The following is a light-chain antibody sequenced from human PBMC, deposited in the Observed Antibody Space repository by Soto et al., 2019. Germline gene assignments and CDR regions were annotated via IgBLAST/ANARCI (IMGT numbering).Light chain of an antibody. J-gene: IGLJ1*01. V-gene: IGLV2-14*01. CDR3: CSYTSSSTYV. CDR1: GSDVGAYNY. CDR2: DVV. Sequence: QSVLTQPASVSGSPGQSITISCTGTGSDVGAYNYVSWYQQCPGKAPKLIIYDVVNRPSGVSNRFSGSKSGNTPALIIFGLQAEDEADYYCCSYTSSSTYVFGTGTKLTVL.